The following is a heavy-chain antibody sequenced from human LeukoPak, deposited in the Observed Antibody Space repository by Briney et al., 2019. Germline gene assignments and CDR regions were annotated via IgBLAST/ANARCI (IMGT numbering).Heavy chain of an antibody. Sequence: PGGSLRLSCTASGFTVSSNYMSWVRQAPGKGLEWVSVIYSGGSTYYADSVKGRFTISRDNSKNTLYLQMNSLRVEDTAVYYCARGYSSSWPWDYWGQGTLVTVSS. V-gene: IGHV3-66*01. CDR2: IYSGGST. CDR1: GFTVSSNY. CDR3: ARGYSSSWPWDY. D-gene: IGHD6-13*01. J-gene: IGHJ4*02.